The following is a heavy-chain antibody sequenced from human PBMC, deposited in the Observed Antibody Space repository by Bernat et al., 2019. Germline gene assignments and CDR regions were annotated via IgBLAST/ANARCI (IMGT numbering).Heavy chain of an antibody. D-gene: IGHD6-19*01. Sequence: EVQLVESGGGLVKPGGSLRLSCAASGIAFSTYSMNWVRQAPGKGLEWVSYISRSSTYKQYTDSVKGRFTISRDDAKNSLYLQMNSLRAEDTAVYYCVTVHSSGWYVSGYWGQGTLVTVSS. CDR1: GIAFSTYS. V-gene: IGHV3-21*05. CDR2: ISRSSTYK. J-gene: IGHJ4*02. CDR3: VTVHSSGWYVSGY.